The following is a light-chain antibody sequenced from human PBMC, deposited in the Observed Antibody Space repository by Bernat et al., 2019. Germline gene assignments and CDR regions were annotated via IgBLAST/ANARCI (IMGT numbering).Light chain of an antibody. J-gene: IGKJ4*01. CDR2: GAS. CDR3: QHYGSSFT. CDR1: QSVSSSY. Sequence: EIVLTQSPGTLSLSPRERATLSCRASQSVSSSYLAWHQQKPGQAPRLLIYGASTRATGIPDRFSGGGSGTDFTLTISRLEPEDFAVYYCQHYGSSFTFGGGTKVEVK. V-gene: IGKV3-20*01.